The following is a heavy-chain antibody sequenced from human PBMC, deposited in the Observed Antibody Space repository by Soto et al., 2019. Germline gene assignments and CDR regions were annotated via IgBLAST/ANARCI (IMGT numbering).Heavy chain of an antibody. CDR1: GYSFTNKD. Sequence: ASVKVSCRASGYSFTNKDVSWVRQATGQGLEWMGWMNPGSGDTGYAQKFQGRVTMTRDISIATAYMELSSLRSDDTAIYYCARMATFGSLNWFDPWGQGTLVTV. D-gene: IGHD3-16*01. CDR3: ARMATFGSLNWFDP. V-gene: IGHV1-8*01. CDR2: MNPGSGDT. J-gene: IGHJ5*02.